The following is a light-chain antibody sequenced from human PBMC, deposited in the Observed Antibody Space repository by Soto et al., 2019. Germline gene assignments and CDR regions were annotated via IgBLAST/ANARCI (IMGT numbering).Light chain of an antibody. Sequence: QSALTQPPSASGSPGQSVTISCIGTASDVGGYNYVSWYQHHPGKAPKLMIYEVTKRPSGVPDRFSGSKSGNTASLTVSGLQVEDEADYYCSSYAGSNKLIFGGGTQLTVL. CDR2: EVT. CDR1: ASDVGGYNY. V-gene: IGLV2-8*01. CDR3: SSYAGSNKLI. J-gene: IGLJ2*01.